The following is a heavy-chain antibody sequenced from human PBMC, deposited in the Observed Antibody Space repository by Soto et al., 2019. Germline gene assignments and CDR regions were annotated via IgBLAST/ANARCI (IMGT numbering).Heavy chain of an antibody. V-gene: IGHV4-31*01. D-gene: IGHD3-22*01. J-gene: IGHJ3*02. CDR2: IYYSGST. Sequence: PSETLSLTCTVSGGSISSGGYYWSWIRQHPGKGLEWIGYIYYSGSTYYNPSLKNSLYLQMNSLRAEDTAVYYCARTYDSSALGAFDIWGQGTMVTVSS. CDR1: GGSISSGGYY. CDR3: FDI.